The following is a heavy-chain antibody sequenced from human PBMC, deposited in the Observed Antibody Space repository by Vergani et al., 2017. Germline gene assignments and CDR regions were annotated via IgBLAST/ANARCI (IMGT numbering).Heavy chain of an antibody. D-gene: IGHD3-3*01. V-gene: IGHV1-46*01. CDR1: GYTFTSYY. Sequence: QVQLVQSGAEVKKPGASVKVSCKASGYTFTSYYMHWVRQAPGQGLEWMGIINPSGGSTSYAQKFQGRVTMTRGTSTSTVYMELSSLRSEDTAVYYCARDLNVGAYYDFWSGYYIYYYYGMDVWGQGTTVTVSS. CDR3: ARDLNVGAYYDFWSGYYIYYYYGMDV. J-gene: IGHJ6*02. CDR2: INPSGGST.